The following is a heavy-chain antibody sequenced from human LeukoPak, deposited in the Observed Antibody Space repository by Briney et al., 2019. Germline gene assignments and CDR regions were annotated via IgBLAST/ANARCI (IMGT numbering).Heavy chain of an antibody. J-gene: IGHJ4*02. V-gene: IGHV3-11*06. Sequence: PGGSLRLSCAASGFTFSDYYMSWIRQAPGKGLEWVSSISSSSSYIYYADSVKGRFTISRDNAKNSLYLQMNSLRAEDTAVYYCARDFTTAGGSPLDYWGQGTLVTVSS. CDR1: GFTFSDYY. CDR2: ISSSSSYI. CDR3: ARDFTTAGGSPLDY. D-gene: IGHD3-16*01.